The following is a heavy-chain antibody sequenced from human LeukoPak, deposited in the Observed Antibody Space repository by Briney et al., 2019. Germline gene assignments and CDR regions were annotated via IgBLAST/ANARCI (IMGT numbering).Heavy chain of an antibody. J-gene: IGHJ4*02. CDR2: INAGNGNT. D-gene: IGHD3-9*01. Sequence: GASVKVSCKASGYTFTSYAMHWVRQAPGQRLEGMGWINAGNGNTKYSQKFQGRVTITRDTSASTAYMELSSLRSEDTAVYYCARAIRYYDILTGYSPYYFDYWGQGTLVTVSS. CDR1: GYTFTSYA. V-gene: IGHV1-3*01. CDR3: ARAIRYYDILTGYSPYYFDY.